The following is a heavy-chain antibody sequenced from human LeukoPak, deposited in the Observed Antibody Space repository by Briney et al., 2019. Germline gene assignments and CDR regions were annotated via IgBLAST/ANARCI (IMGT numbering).Heavy chain of an antibody. CDR3: ARVRGGAPSLVAAFHI. V-gene: IGHV1-8*01. CDR1: GYTFTNYD. J-gene: IGHJ3*02. Sequence: ASVKVSYKASGYTFTNYDINWVRQATGQGLEWMGWMNPNSGNTGYAQKFQGRVTMTRNTSITTAYMELSSLRSDDTAVYYCARVRGGAPSLVAAFHIWGQGTMVTVSS. CDR2: MNPNSGNT. D-gene: IGHD4-23*01.